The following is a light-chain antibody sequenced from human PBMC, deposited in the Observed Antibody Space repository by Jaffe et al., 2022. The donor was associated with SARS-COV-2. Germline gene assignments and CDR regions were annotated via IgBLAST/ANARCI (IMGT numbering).Light chain of an antibody. J-gene: IGKJ3*01. CDR1: QYILYSSNNKHS. CDR3: QQYYSTPFT. Sequence: DIVMTQSPDSLAVSLGERATINCKSSQYILYSSNNKHSLAWFQQKPGQPPKLLIYWASTRESGVPDRFSGSGSGTDFTLTISSLQAEDVAVYYCQQYYSTPFTFGPGTKVDIK. CDR2: WAS. V-gene: IGKV4-1*01.